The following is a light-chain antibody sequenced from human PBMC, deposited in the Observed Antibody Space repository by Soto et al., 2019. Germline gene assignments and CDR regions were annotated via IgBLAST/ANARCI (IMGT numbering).Light chain of an antibody. J-gene: IGLJ3*02. CDR2: GNS. V-gene: IGLV1-40*01. CDR1: SSNIGAGYD. CDR3: QSYDSSLSGWV. Sequence: QSVLAQPPSVSGAPGQRVTISCTGSSSNIGAGYDVHWYQQLPGTAPKLLIYGNSNRPSGVPDRFSGSKSGTSASLAITGLQAEDEDDYHCQSYDSSLSGWVFGGGTKVTVL.